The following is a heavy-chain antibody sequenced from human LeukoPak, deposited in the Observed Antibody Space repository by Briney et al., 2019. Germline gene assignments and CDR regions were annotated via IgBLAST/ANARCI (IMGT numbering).Heavy chain of an antibody. V-gene: IGHV4-59*11. D-gene: IGHD2-15*01. Sequence: SETLSLTCTVSGGSITSHYRSWIRQPPGKGLEWIGYIDYSGSTNYNPSLKSRVTISVDTSKNQFSLKLRSVTAADTAVYYCARGLGGHCTGGSCYLFAYWGQGTLVTVSS. J-gene: IGHJ4*02. CDR3: ARGLGGHCTGGSCYLFAY. CDR1: GGSITSHY. CDR2: IDYSGST.